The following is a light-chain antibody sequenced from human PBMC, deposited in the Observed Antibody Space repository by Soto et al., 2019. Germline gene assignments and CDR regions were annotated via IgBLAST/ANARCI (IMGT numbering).Light chain of an antibody. V-gene: IGLV2-14*01. CDR1: SSDVGGYDY. CDR2: EVS. J-gene: IGLJ1*01. Sequence: QSVLTQPASVSGSPGQSTTISCTGTSSDVGGYDYVSWYQLHPGKAPKLMLFEVSNRPSGVSYRFSGSKSGNTASLTISGLQAEDEADYFCSSYSISTAYLFGTGTKVAVL. CDR3: SSYSISTAYL.